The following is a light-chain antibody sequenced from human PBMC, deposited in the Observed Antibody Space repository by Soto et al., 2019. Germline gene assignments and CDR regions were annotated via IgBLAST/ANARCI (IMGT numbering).Light chain of an antibody. CDR1: SSNIGTNY. Sequence: QLVLTQPPSASGTPGQRVTISCSGSSSNIGTNYVYWYQQFTGMAPKLLIDGSNQRPSGVPDRFSGFKSGTSASLAISGLRSDDEADYYCAAWDGSLSGWMFGGGTKLTVL. V-gene: IGLV1-47*02. CDR3: AAWDGSLSGWM. CDR2: GSN. J-gene: IGLJ3*02.